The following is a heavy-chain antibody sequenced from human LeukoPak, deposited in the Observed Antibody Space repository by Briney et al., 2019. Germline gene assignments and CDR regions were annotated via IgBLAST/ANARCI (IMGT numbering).Heavy chain of an antibody. CDR1: GFTFSSYS. CDR2: ISSSSSYI. J-gene: IGHJ6*03. D-gene: IGHD2-8*01. V-gene: IGHV3-21*01. Sequence: GGSLSLSCSASGFTFSSYSMNWVRQAPGKGLEGVSSISSSSSYIYYAVSVKGRFTISRDNAKNSLYLQMNSLRAEDTAVYYCARDHNSYDGGYYYYMDVWGKGTTVTVSS. CDR3: ARDHNSYDGGYYYYMDV.